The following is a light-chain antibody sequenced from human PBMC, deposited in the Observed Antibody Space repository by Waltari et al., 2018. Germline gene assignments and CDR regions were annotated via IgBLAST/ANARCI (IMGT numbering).Light chain of an antibody. CDR1: LSTIGNHY. V-gene: IGLV1-47*01. J-gene: IGLJ2*01. Sequence: QSVLTQPPSASGTPGQRVPISCSGSLSTIGNHYVYWYQQLPGTAPKLLIYRNDQRPSGVPDRFSGSKSGTSASLAISGLRSEDEADYHCAAWDGSLSGVVFGGGTKLTVL. CDR2: RND. CDR3: AAWDGSLSGVV.